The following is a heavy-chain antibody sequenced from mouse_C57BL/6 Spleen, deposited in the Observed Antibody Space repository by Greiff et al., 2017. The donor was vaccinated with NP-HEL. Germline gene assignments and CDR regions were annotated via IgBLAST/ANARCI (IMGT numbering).Heavy chain of an antibody. J-gene: IGHJ1*03. CDR3: ADGYYEGYFDV. V-gene: IGHV14-2*01. Sequence: EVQLQQSGAELVKPGASVKLSCTASGFNIKDYYMHWVKQRTEQGLEWIGRIDPEDGETKYAPTFQGKATITADTSSNTAYLQLSSLTSEDTAVYYCADGYYEGYFDVWGTGTTVTVSS. CDR2: IDPEDGET. CDR1: GFNIKDYY. D-gene: IGHD2-3*01.